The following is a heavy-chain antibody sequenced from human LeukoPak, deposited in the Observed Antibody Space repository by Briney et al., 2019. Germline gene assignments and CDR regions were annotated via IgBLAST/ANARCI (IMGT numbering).Heavy chain of an antibody. Sequence: GESLKISCKGSGYSFTSYWIGWVRQMPGKGLEWMGIIYPGDSDTRYSPSFQGQVTISADKSIGTAYLQWSSLKASDTAMYYCGLGVAVAEYYFDYWGQGTLVTVSS. D-gene: IGHD6-19*01. J-gene: IGHJ4*02. CDR2: IYPGDSDT. V-gene: IGHV5-51*01. CDR1: GYSFTSYW. CDR3: GLGVAVAEYYFDY.